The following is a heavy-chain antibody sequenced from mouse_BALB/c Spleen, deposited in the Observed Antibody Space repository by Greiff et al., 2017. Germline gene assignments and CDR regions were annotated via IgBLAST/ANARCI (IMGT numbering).Heavy chain of an antibody. D-gene: IGHD1-1*01. J-gene: IGHJ1*01. CDR1: GYTFSSYW. CDR3: ARSGYYGSSVVFDV. CDR2: ILPGSGST. V-gene: IGHV1-9*01. Sequence: QVQLQQSGAELMKPGASVKISCKATGYTFSSYWIEWVKQRPGHGLEWIGEILPGSGSTNYNEKFKGKATFTADTSSNTAYMQLSSLTSEDSAVYYCARSGYYGSSVVFDVWGAGTTVTVSA.